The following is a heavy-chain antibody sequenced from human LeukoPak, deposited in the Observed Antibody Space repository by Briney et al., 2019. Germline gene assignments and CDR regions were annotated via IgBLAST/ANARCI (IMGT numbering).Heavy chain of an antibody. CDR3: ARDLGHYGSGSYYRYNWFDP. CDR1: EDSVSSNSAA. Sequence: SQTLSLTCAISEDSVSSNSAAWNWIRQSPSRGLEWLGRTYYRSKWYNDYAVSVKSRITINPDTSKNQLSLQLNSVTPEDTAVYYCARDLGHYGSGSYYRYNWFDPWGQGTLVTVSS. J-gene: IGHJ5*02. V-gene: IGHV6-1*01. D-gene: IGHD3-10*01. CDR2: TYYRSKWYN.